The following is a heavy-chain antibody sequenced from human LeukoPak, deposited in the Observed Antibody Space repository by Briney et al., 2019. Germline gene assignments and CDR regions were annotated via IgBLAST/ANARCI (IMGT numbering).Heavy chain of an antibody. CDR2: INPNSDGT. Sequence: ASVKVSCKASGYTFTGYYMHWVRQAPGQGLEWMGWINPNSDGTNYAQKFQGRVTMTRDTSISTAYMELSRLRSDDTAVYYCARGPPYCSSTSCRFFDYWGQGTLVTVSS. V-gene: IGHV1-2*02. CDR3: ARGPPYCSSTSCRFFDY. D-gene: IGHD2-2*01. J-gene: IGHJ4*02. CDR1: GYTFTGYY.